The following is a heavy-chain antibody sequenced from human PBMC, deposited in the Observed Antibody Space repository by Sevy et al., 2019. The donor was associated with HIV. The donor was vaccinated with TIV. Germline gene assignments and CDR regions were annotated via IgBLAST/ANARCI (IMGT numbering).Heavy chain of an antibody. CDR1: GYTFTYYY. D-gene: IGHD2-15*01. J-gene: IGHJ5*02. CDR3: ARQVDNWFDP. Sequence: ASVKVSCETSGYTFTYYYIHWGRQAPGQGRGWMGWINPSSGGTQYAQKFLGSVSVTSDTSRRTSYMELRRLRSDDTALYYCARQVDNWFDPWGQGTPVTVSS. CDR2: INPSSGGT. V-gene: IGHV1-2*02.